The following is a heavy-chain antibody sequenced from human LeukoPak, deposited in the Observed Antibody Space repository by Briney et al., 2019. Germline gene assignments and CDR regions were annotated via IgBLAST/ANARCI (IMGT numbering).Heavy chain of an antibody. J-gene: IGHJ6*03. V-gene: IGHV3-30*02. Sequence: PGGSLRLSCAASGFIFSNYGMNWVCQAPGKGLEWVAYIRYDGSNKQYADSVKGRFTISRDNSKNTLYLQMNSLRADDTAVYYCARFAAGGSYYYYMDVWGKGTTVTVSS. CDR3: ARFAAGGSYYYYMDV. CDR1: GFIFSNYG. CDR2: IRYDGSNK. D-gene: IGHD3-10*01.